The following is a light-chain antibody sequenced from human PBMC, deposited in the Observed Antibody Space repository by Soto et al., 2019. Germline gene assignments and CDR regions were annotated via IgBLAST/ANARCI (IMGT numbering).Light chain of an antibody. V-gene: IGKV1-27*01. Sequence: DIQMTQSPSSLSASVGDRVTMTCRASQDISNYLVWYHQQPGKVPKLLIYSASTLHSGVPSRFSGSGSGTDFTLTISSLQPEDVGTYYCQRYDDAPLAFGGGTKVDI. J-gene: IGKJ4*01. CDR3: QRYDDAPLA. CDR1: QDISNY. CDR2: SAS.